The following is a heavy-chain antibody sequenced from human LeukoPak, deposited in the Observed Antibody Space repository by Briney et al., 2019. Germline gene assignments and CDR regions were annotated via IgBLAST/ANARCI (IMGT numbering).Heavy chain of an antibody. CDR1: GFTFSSYS. J-gene: IGHJ6*04. D-gene: IGHD5-12*01. V-gene: IGHV3-21*01. Sequence: GGSLRLSCAASGFTFSSYSMNWVRQAPGKGLEWVSSISSSSSYIYYADSVKGRFTISRDNAKNSLYLQMNSLRAEDTAVYYCARAWGDIVATTNGMDVWGKGTTVTVSS. CDR3: ARAWGDIVATTNGMDV. CDR2: ISSSSSYI.